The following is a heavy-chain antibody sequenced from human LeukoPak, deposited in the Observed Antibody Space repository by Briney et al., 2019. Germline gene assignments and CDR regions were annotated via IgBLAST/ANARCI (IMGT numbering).Heavy chain of an antibody. V-gene: IGHV1-69*01. CDR3: ARVLFEYYYGAGSYYPDY. CDR1: GGTFSSYA. D-gene: IGHD3-10*01. J-gene: IGHJ4*02. Sequence: SVKVSCKASGGTFSSYAISWVRQAPGQGLEWMGGIIPIFGTANYAQKFQGKVTITADESTSTAYMELSSLRSDDTAVYYCARVLFEYYYGAGSYYPDYWGQGTLVTVSS. CDR2: IIPIFGTA.